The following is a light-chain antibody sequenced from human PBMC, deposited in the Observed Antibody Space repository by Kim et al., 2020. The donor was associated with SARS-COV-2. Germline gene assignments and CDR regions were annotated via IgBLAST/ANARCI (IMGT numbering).Light chain of an antibody. CDR3: QQYHRFPQT. CDR1: QGISTY. Sequence: ASTGDEVTITCRASQGISTYLAWYQQKPGKGPKLLIYDASTLQGGVPSRFSGSGSGTDFSLSISDLQSEDFATYYCQQYHRFPQTFGGGTRVEI. J-gene: IGKJ4*01. V-gene: IGKV1-8*01. CDR2: DAS.